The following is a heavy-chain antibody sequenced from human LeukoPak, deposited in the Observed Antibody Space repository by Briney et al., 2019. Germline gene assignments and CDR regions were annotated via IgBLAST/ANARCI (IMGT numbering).Heavy chain of an antibody. D-gene: IGHD3-10*01. CDR1: GFTFSSYG. CDR3: AKPYYGSGSYYGFNYYAFDY. Sequence: PGGSLRLSCAASGFTFSSYGMHWVRQAPGKGLEWVAVISYDGSNKYYADSVKGRFTISRDNSKNTLYLQMNSLRAEDTAVYYCAKPYYGSGSYYGFNYYAFDYWGQGTLVTVSS. V-gene: IGHV3-30*18. CDR2: ISYDGSNK. J-gene: IGHJ4*02.